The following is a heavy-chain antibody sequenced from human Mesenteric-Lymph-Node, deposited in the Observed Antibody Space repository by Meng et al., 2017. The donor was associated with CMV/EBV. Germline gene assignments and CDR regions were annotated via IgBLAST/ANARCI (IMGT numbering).Heavy chain of an antibody. V-gene: IGHV1-3*01. D-gene: IGHD3-16*01. J-gene: IGHJ4*01. CDR1: FSSYG. CDR3: ARVDRWGSLRPDYYFDY. Sequence: FSSYGIHWVRQAPGQRLEWMGWIDAGSGNTEYSQKFQGRLTITSDTSASTAYMELGSLMSEDTSFYYCARVDRWGSLRPDYYFDYWGQGTLVTVSS. CDR2: IDAGSGNT.